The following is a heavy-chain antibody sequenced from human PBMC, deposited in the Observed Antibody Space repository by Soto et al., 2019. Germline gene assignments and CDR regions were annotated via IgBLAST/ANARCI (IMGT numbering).Heavy chain of an antibody. J-gene: IGHJ6*02. CDR2: ISASGDRT. Sequence: GALRLSCAASGFRFSSYAMTWVRQAPGKGLEWVSSISASGDRTYYADSVKGRFTISRDNSKNNALYLQMNSLRAEDSAVYYCGKDPLEAVWIHYYSGIDVWGQGTTVTVSS. V-gene: IGHV3-23*01. D-gene: IGHD5-12*01. CDR1: GFRFSSYA. CDR3: GKDPLEAVWIHYYSGIDV.